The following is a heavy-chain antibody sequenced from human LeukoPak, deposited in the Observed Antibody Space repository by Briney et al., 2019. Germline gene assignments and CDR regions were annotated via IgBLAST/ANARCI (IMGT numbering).Heavy chain of an antibody. D-gene: IGHD2-8*01. CDR2: ISGSGSDI. CDR3: STDPRLLMY. Sequence: GGSLRLSCAASGFTFSSYGMSWIRQTPGKGLEWLAYISGSGSDIYYADSVKGRFTISRDNAKNSVYLQMNSLRPEDTALYYCSTDPRLLMYWGHGTLVTVSS. CDR1: GFTFSSYG. J-gene: IGHJ4*01. V-gene: IGHV3-11*01.